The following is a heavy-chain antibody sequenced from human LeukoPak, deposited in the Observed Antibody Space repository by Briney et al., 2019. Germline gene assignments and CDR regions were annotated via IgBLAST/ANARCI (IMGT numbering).Heavy chain of an antibody. V-gene: IGHV3-23*01. CDR2: ISGSGGST. D-gene: IGHD3-3*01. CDR1: GFTFSSYA. CDR3: AKFTPGALRFLEWRRDSNFDY. J-gene: IGHJ4*02. Sequence: LPGRSLRLSCAASGFTFSSYAMSWVRQAPGKGLEWVSAISGSGGSTYYADSVKGRFTISRDNSKNTLYLQMNSLRAEDTAVYYCAKFTPGALRFLEWRRDSNFDYWGQGTLVTVSS.